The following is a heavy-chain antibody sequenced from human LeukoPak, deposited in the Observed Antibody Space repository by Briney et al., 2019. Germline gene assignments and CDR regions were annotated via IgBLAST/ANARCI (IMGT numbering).Heavy chain of an antibody. V-gene: IGHV4-34*01. J-gene: IGHJ6*04. Sequence: SETLSLTCDVNGGSFTGYYWSWIRQPPGKGLEWIGEINHSGDTYYNPSLKSRLTMSEDTSKNQLSPILTSVTAADTAVYYCSRGRKGSSSWYGMDVWGNGTTVIVSS. CDR1: GGSFTGYY. D-gene: IGHD6-13*01. CDR2: INHSGDT. CDR3: SRGRKGSSSWYGMDV.